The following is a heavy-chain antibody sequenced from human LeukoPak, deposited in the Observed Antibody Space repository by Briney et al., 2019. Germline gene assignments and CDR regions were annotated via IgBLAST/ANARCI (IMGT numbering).Heavy chain of an antibody. CDR2: ISGGGDIT. V-gene: IGHV3-23*01. CDR3: VREDTPATANY. CDR1: GFTVSSNY. J-gene: IGHJ4*02. D-gene: IGHD2-21*02. Sequence: GGSLRLSCAASGFTVSSNYMSWVRQTPGKGLEWVSAISGGGDITYYADSVTGRFTISRDNSKDTLFLQMHSLRPGDTAVYYCVREDTPATANYWGQGTLVTISP.